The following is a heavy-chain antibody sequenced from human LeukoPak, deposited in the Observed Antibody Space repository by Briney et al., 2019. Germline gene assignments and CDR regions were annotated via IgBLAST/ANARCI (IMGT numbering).Heavy chain of an antibody. D-gene: IGHD3-9*01. CDR3: ARGDGISH. V-gene: IGHV3-69-1*01. CDR1: GFTLSDYN. CDR2: TRNSSVI. Sequence: PGGSLRLSCVAPGFTLSDYNMNWVRQAPGKGLEWISSTRNSSVIFYGDSVKGRFSVSRDNAKNSLYLQMNSLRVEDTAMYYCARGDGISHWGQGTLVTVSS. J-gene: IGHJ4*02.